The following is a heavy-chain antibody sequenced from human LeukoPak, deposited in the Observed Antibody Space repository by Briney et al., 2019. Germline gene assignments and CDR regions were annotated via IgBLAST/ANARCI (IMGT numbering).Heavy chain of an antibody. Sequence: SETLSLTCTVYGGSISSGGYYWSWIRQHPGKGLEWIGYIYYSGSTYYNPSLKSRVTISVDTSKNQFSLKLSSVAAADTAVYCCARTYCSSTSCYTGNSHDAFDIWGQGTMVTVSS. J-gene: IGHJ3*02. V-gene: IGHV4-31*03. CDR2: IYYSGST. CDR3: ARTYCSSTSCYTGNSHDAFDI. D-gene: IGHD2-2*02. CDR1: GGSISSGGYY.